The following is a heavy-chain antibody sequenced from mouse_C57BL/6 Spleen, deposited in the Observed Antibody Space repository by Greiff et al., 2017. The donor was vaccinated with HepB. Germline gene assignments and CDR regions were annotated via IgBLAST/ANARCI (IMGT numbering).Heavy chain of an antibody. CDR1: GFTFSDAW. D-gene: IGHD1-1*01. V-gene: IGHV6-6*01. CDR2: IRNKANNHAT. Sequence: EVQGVESGGGLVQPGGSMKLSCAASGFTFSDAWMDWVRQSPEKGLEWVAEIRNKANNHATYYAESVKGRFTISRDDSKSSVYLQMNSLRAEDTGIYYCTRDGSSPYAMDYWGQGTSVTVSS. CDR3: TRDGSSPYAMDY. J-gene: IGHJ4*01.